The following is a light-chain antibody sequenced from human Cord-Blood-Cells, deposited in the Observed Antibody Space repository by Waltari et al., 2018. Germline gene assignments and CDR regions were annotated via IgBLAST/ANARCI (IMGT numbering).Light chain of an antibody. CDR2: RNN. CDR3: AAWDDSLGVAV. J-gene: IGLJ7*01. V-gene: IGLV1-47*01. CDR1: SSNIGSNY. Sequence: QSVLTQPPSASGTPGQRVTISCSGSSSNIGSNYVYWYQQLPGTAPNLLIYRNNQRPSGVPDRFSCSKSGTSASLTISGLRSEDEADYYCAAWDDSLGVAVFGGGTQLSVL.